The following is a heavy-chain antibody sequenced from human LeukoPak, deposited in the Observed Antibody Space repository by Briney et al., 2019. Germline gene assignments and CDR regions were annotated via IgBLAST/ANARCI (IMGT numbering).Heavy chain of an antibody. CDR3: ARGPTQLPPY. V-gene: IGHV1-69*04. J-gene: IGHJ4*02. CDR2: IIPILGIA. D-gene: IGHD2-2*01. CDR1: GGTFSSYA. Sequence: SVKVSCKASGGTFSSYAISWVRLAPGQGLEWMGRIIPILGIANYAQKFQGRVTITADKSTSTAYMELSSLRSEDTAVYYCARGPTQLPPYWGQGTLVTVSS.